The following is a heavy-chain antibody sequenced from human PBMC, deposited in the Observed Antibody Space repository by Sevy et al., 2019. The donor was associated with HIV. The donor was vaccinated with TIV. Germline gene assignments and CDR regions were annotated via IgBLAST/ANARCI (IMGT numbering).Heavy chain of an antibody. Sequence: SETLSLTCTVSGGSISSGDDYWSWIRQPPGQGLEWIGYIHFSGNTYYKPSLRSRVSISVETSRNQFSLKLWSVTAADSAMYYCAKSLSVVRGVYYYGMDVWGQGTTVTVSS. CDR1: GGSISSGDDY. V-gene: IGHV4-30-4*01. CDR2: IHFSGNT. D-gene: IGHD3-10*01. J-gene: IGHJ6*02. CDR3: AKSLSVVRGVYYYGMDV.